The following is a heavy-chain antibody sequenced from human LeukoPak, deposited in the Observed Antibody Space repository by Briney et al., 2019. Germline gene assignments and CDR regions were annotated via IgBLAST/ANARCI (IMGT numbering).Heavy chain of an antibody. V-gene: IGHV3-23*01. CDR3: AKTTAGYSSGRYPGWPIDY. CDR2: ISWSGGDT. J-gene: IGHJ4*02. D-gene: IGHD6-19*01. CDR1: GFTFRSYA. Sequence: GGSLILSCAASGFTFRSYAIYWVRQAPGKGLEWVSGISWSGGDTYFADSVKGRFTISRDNSKNTVFLQMDSLRAEDTAVYYCAKTTAGYSSGRYPGWPIDYWGQGTLVTVSS.